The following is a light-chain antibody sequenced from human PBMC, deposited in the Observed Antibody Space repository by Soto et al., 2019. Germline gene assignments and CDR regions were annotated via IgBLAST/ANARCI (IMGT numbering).Light chain of an antibody. V-gene: IGLV2-14*01. CDR2: EVR. J-gene: IGLJ1*01. Sequence: SALAHPPSVSGSPGQSLTIFCTGTSSDMSGYDDVSWYQQRPGNAPTWMIYEVRYRPSGVSNRFSGSKSGNTASLTISGLQAEDEVVYYCCSYTRASNHYFFGSGTKV. CDR1: SSDMSGYDD. CDR3: CSYTRASNHYF.